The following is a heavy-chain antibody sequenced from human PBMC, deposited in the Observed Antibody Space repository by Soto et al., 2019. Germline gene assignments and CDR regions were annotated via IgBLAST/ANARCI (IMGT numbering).Heavy chain of an antibody. J-gene: IGHJ3*02. D-gene: IGHD2-15*01. CDR3: ARILGYCRGGSCYSGAFDI. CDR1: GGTFSSYT. Sequence: SVKVSCKASGGTFSSYTSSWVRQAPGQGLEWMGRIIPILGIANYAQKLQGRVTMTTDTSTSTAYMELRSLRSDDTAVYYCARILGYCRGGSCYSGAFDIWGQGTMVTVSS. CDR2: IIPILGIA. V-gene: IGHV1-69*02.